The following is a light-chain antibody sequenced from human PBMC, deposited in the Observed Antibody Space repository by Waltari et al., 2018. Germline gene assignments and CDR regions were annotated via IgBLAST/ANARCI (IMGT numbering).Light chain of an antibody. V-gene: IGKV4-1*01. J-gene: IGKJ3*01. CDR3: QQSYSTPLVT. CDR1: QNLLYGPNKKNY. CDR2: WAS. Sequence: DIVMTQSPDSLAVSLGERAVINCKSSQNLLYGPNKKNYLAWYQQKSGQPPTLFVYWASSRVSGVPDRFSASGSGTDFTLTISSLQPEDFATYYCQQSYSTPLVTFGPGTKVDIK.